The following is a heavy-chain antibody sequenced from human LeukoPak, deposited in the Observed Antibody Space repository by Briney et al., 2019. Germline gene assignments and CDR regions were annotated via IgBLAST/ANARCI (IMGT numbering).Heavy chain of an antibody. CDR3: ARGGTKTYYYDSSGYYYNWFDP. V-gene: IGHV4-34*01. Sequence: PSGTLSLTCAVYGGSFSGYYWSWIRQPPGKGLEWIGEINHSGSTNYNPSLKSRVTISVDTSKNQFSLKLSSVTAADTAVYYCARGGTKTYYYDSSGYYYNWFDPWGQGTLVTVSS. CDR1: GGSFSGYY. CDR2: INHSGST. J-gene: IGHJ5*02. D-gene: IGHD3-22*01.